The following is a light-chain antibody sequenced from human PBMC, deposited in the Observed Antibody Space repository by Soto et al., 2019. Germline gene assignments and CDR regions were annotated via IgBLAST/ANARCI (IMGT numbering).Light chain of an antibody. CDR2: DVS. V-gene: IGKV3-11*01. CDR3: QQRDNWPGT. Sequence: EIVLTQSPATLSLSPGERATLSCRASQSVRSNLAWYQHKPGQAPRLLIYDVSNRATGIPGRFSGSGFGTDVTLTISHVEPEDLAVYYCQQRDNWPGTFGPGAKVEIQ. CDR1: QSVRSN. J-gene: IGKJ1*01.